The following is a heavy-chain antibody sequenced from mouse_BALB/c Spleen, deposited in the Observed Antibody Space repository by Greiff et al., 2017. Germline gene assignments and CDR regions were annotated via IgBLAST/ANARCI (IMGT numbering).Heavy chain of an antibody. Sequence: EVMLVESGGDLVKPGGSLKLSCAASGFTFSSYGMSWVRQTPDKRLEWVATISSGGSYTYYPDSVKGRFTISRDNAKNTLYLQMSSLKSEDTAMYYCARQGNSFAYWGQGTLVTVSA. V-gene: IGHV5-6*01. J-gene: IGHJ3*01. CDR2: ISSGGSYT. CDR1: GFTFSSYG. D-gene: IGHD2-1*01. CDR3: ARQGNSFAY.